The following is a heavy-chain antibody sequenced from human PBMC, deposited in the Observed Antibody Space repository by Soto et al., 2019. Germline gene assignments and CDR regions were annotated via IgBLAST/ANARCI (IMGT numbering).Heavy chain of an antibody. CDR2: FDPEDGET. CDR3: ATKVSVDTAMDYYYYYYGMDV. V-gene: IGHV1-24*01. CDR1: GYTLTELS. Sequence: ASVKVSCKVSGYTLTELSMHWVRQAPGKGLEWMGGFDPEDGETIYAQKFQGRVTMTEDTSTDTAYMELSSLRSEDTAVYYCATKVSVDTAMDYYYYYYGMDVWGQ. J-gene: IGHJ6*02. D-gene: IGHD5-18*01.